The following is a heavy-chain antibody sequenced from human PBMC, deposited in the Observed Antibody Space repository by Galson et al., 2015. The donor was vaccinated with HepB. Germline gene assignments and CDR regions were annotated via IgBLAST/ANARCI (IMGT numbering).Heavy chain of an antibody. CDR2: VSTSGGTT. CDR1: GFTFSNFA. Sequence: SLRLSCAASGFTFSNFAIHWVRQAPGKGLEFVSAVSTSGGTTYYADSVKGRFTISRDNSKNTIYLQMSSLRTEDTAVYYCAKEWSSGWYGFDNWGQGTLVTVSS. CDR3: AKEWSSGWYGFDN. J-gene: IGHJ4*02. V-gene: IGHV3-64D*06. D-gene: IGHD6-19*01.